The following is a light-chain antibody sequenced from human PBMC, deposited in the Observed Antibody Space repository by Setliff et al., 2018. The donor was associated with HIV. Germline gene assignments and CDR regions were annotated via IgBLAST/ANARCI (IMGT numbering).Light chain of an antibody. V-gene: IGLV3-21*04. CDR1: NIGIKS. Sequence: SYELTQRPSVSVAPGKTARITCGGDNIGIKSVHWYQQKPGQAPVVVMYYDHDWPSWSPERFSGSNSGNTATLTIRRVEVGDEADYYCQVWDSSSDHYVFGSGTKVTVL. CDR3: QVWDSSSDHYV. CDR2: YDH. J-gene: IGLJ1*01.